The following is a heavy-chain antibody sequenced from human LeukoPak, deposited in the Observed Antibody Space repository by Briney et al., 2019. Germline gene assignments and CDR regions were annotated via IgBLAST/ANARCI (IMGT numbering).Heavy chain of an antibody. D-gene: IGHD5-12*01. CDR2: IYHSGST. J-gene: IGHJ6*02. CDR1: GGSISSSNW. CDR3: ARDRGYSGYDYHYYGMDV. V-gene: IGHV4-4*02. Sequence: SETLSLTCAVSGGSISSSNWWSWVRQPPGKGLEWIGEIYHSGSTNYNPSLKSRVTISVDKSKNQFSLKLSSVTAADTAVYYCARDRGYSGYDYHYYGMDVWGQGTTVTVSS.